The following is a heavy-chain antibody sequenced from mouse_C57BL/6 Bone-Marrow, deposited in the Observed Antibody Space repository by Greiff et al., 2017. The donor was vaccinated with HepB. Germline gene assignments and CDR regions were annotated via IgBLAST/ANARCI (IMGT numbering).Heavy chain of an antibody. CDR3: TGASGSSSFAY. CDR2: ISSGGDYI. D-gene: IGHD1-1*01. Sequence: EVQRVESGEGLVKPGGSLKLSCAASGFTFSSYAMSWVRQTPEKRLEWVAYISSGGDYIYYADTVKGRFTISRDNARNTLYLQMSSLKSEDTAMYYCTGASGSSSFAYWGQGTLVTVSA. J-gene: IGHJ3*01. CDR1: GFTFSSYA. V-gene: IGHV5-9-1*02.